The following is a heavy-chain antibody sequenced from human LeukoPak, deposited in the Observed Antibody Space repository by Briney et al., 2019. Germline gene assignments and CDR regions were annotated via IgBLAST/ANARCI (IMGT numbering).Heavy chain of an antibody. CDR3: ARDPDSSYEWGPFDP. D-gene: IGHD1-26*01. CDR1: GDSVSSNSTS. V-gene: IGHV6-1*01. J-gene: IGHJ5*02. CDR2: TYYRSKWNT. Sequence: SQTLSLTCAISGDSVSSNSTSWNWIRQSPSRGLEWLGRTYYRSKWNTDYAVSVKGRITINPDTSKNQFSLYLNSVTPEDTAVYYCARDPDSSYEWGPFDPWGQGTLVTVSS.